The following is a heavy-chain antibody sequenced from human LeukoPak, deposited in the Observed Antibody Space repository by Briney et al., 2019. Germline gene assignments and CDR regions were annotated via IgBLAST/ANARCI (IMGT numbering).Heavy chain of an antibody. CDR1: GFTFSNAW. D-gene: IGHD2-15*01. Sequence: PGGSLRLSCAASGFTFSNAWMSWVRQAPGKGLEWVGRIKSKTDGGTTDYAAPVKGRFTISRDDSKNTLYLQLNSLKTEDPAVYYCTTGGVVVVVAATLADYWGQGTLVTVSS. CDR2: IKSKTDGGTT. V-gene: IGHV3-15*01. J-gene: IGHJ4*02. CDR3: TTGGVVVVVAATLADY.